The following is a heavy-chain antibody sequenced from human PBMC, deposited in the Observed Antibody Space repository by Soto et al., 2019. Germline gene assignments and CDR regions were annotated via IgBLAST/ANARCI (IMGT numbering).Heavy chain of an antibody. CDR2: ISAYNGNT. CDR3: ASVRSSWVGDNWFDP. CDR1: GYTFTSYG. D-gene: IGHD6-13*01. Sequence: QVQLVQSGAEVKKPGASVKVSCKASGYTFTSYGISWVRQAPGLGLEWMGWISAYNGNTNYAQKLQGRVTMTTDTSTSTAYMELRSLRSDDTAVYYCASVRSSWVGDNWFDPWGQGTLVTVSS. J-gene: IGHJ5*02. V-gene: IGHV1-18*01.